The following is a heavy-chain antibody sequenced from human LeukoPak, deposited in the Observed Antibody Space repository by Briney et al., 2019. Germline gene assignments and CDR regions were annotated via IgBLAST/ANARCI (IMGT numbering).Heavy chain of an antibody. CDR1: GGSISSYY. Sequence: SETLSLTCTVSGGSISSYYWSWVRQPPGKGLEWIGYIYYSRTTIYNPSLKSRVTKSVDTSKNQFSLKLSSVTAADSAVYYCARGRHLWFGELAHWGQGTLVTVSS. CDR2: IYYSRTT. D-gene: IGHD3-10*01. CDR3: ARGRHLWFGELAH. V-gene: IGHV4-59*01. J-gene: IGHJ4*02.